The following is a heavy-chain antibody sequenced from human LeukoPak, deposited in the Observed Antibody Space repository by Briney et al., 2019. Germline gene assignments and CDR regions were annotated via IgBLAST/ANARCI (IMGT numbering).Heavy chain of an antibody. D-gene: IGHD6-6*01. Sequence: SETLSLTCTVSGGSISSYYWSWIRQPPGKGLEWIGYIYYSGSINYNPSLKSRATISVDTSKNQFSLKLSSVTAADTAVYYCARGRQQLALDYWGQGTLVTVSS. V-gene: IGHV4-59*01. CDR2: IYYSGSI. CDR1: GGSISSYY. CDR3: ARGRQQLALDY. J-gene: IGHJ4*02.